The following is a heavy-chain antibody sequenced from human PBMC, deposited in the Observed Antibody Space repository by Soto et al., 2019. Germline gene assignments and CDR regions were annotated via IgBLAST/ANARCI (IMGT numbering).Heavy chain of an antibody. D-gene: IGHD1-1*01. CDR2: ISGSGGST. V-gene: IGHV3-23*01. CDR3: AKVSWNDGGLLWFDP. Sequence: GGSLRLSCAASGFTFSSYAMSWVRQAPGKGLEWVSAISGSGGSTYYADSVKGRFTISRDNSKNTLYLQMNSLRAEDTAVYYCAKVSWNDGGLLWFDPWGQGTLVTVSS. CDR1: GFTFSSYA. J-gene: IGHJ5*02.